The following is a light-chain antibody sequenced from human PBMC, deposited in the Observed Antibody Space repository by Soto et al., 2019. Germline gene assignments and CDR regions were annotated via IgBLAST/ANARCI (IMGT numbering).Light chain of an antibody. CDR1: HGISTY. CDR3: QQYYSYPLT. V-gene: IGKV1-8*01. CDR2: AAS. Sequence: AIRMTQSPSSFSASTGDRVTITCRASHGISTYLAWYQQEPGKAPKLLIYAASTLQSGVPSRFSGSGSGTDFTLTISCLQSEAFATYYCQQYYSYPLTFGVGTKVEIK. J-gene: IGKJ4*01.